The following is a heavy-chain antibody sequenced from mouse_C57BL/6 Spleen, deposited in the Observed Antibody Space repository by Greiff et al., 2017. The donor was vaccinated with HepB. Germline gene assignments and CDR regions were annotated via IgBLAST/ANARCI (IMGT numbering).Heavy chain of an antibody. CDR3: ARGYGSSYGYFDY. J-gene: IGHJ2*01. D-gene: IGHD1-1*01. CDR2: INPSSGYT. CDR1: GYTFTSYW. V-gene: IGHV1-7*01. Sequence: VQLQQSGAELAKPGASVKLSCKASGYTFTSYWMNWVKQRPGQGLEWIGYINPSSGYTKYNQKFKDKATLTADKSSSTAYMQLSSLTYEDSAVYYCARGYGSSYGYFDYWGQGTTLTVSS.